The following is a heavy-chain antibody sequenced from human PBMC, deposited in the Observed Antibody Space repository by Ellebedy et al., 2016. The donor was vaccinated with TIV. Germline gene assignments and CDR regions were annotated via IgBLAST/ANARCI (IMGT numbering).Heavy chain of an antibody. J-gene: IGHJ4*02. CDR1: GFTFTNYG. Sequence: GESLKISCAASGFTFTNYGMTWVRQAPGKGLEWVSGINTGGTTTYYAESVKGRFTISRDNSKNMLYLQMNSLRADDTAVYYCARGEPQYGSGSYIDYWGRGTLVTVPS. CDR2: INTGGTTT. V-gene: IGHV3-23*01. CDR3: ARGEPQYGSGSYIDY. D-gene: IGHD3-10*01.